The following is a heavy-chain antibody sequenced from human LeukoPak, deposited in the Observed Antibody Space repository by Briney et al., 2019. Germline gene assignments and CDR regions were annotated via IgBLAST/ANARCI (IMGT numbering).Heavy chain of an antibody. CDR1: GYTFTSYY. V-gene: IGHV1-46*01. D-gene: IGHD3-22*01. CDR3: ARVGSRGYYDSSGDWFDP. Sequence: ASVKVSCKASGYTFTSYYMHWVRQAPGQGLEWMGIINPSGGSTSCAQKFQGRVTMTRDTSTSTVYMELSSLRSEDTAVYYCARVGSRGYYDSSGDWFDPWGQGTLDTVSS. J-gene: IGHJ5*02. CDR2: INPSGGST.